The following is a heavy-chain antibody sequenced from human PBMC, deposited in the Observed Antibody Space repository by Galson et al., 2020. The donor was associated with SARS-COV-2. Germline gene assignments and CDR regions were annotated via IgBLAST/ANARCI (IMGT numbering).Heavy chain of an antibody. CDR3: ARDEGIRGYNNGRVCYGMDV. V-gene: IGHV3-21*01. D-gene: IGHD5-18*01. J-gene: IGHJ6*02. Sequence: NSGGSLRLSCAASGFPFSTYSMNWVRLAPGKGLEWVSSISTSSSYTYYVDSVKGRFSISRDNPRNSLYLQMNSLRAEDTAVYYCARDEGIRGYNNGRVCYGMDVWGQGTTGTVSS. CDR1: GFPFSTYS. CDR2: ISTSSSYT.